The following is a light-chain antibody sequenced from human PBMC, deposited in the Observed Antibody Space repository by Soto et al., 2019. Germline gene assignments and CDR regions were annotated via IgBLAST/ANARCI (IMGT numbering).Light chain of an antibody. CDR3: SSWYDGVNGLYV. CDR2: TDN. V-gene: IGLV1-44*01. Sequence: QLVLTQPPSASGTPGQRVTISCSGSSSNIGINTVNWYQQVPGTDPKLLIYTDNQRPSGVPDRFSGSKSGTSASLAISVLQSEDEADYYCSSWYDGVNGLYVFGTGTKLTVL. J-gene: IGLJ1*01. CDR1: SSNIGINT.